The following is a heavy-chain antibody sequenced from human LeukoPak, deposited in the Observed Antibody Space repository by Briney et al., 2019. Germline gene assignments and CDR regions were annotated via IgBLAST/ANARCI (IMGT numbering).Heavy chain of an antibody. CDR2: IYYSGST. CDR1: GGSISSYY. V-gene: IGHV4-59*01. D-gene: IGHD3-22*01. J-gene: IGHJ6*02. CDR3: ARGPHYHDSSGYSPSYSYAMDV. Sequence: SETLSLTCTVSGGSISSYYWSWIRQPPGKGLEWIGYIYYSGSTNYNPSLGSRVTISVDTSKNQFSLDLRSVTAADTAVYYCARGPHYHDSSGYSPSYSYAMDVWGQGTTVTVSS.